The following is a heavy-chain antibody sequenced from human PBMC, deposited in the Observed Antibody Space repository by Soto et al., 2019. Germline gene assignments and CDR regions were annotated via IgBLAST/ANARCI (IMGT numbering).Heavy chain of an antibody. CDR1: GGSISSGGYY. CDR3: AREPAYFHYGDYVVGGYMDV. D-gene: IGHD4-17*01. V-gene: IGHV4-31*03. J-gene: IGHJ6*02. CDR2: IYYSGST. Sequence: SETLSLTCTVSGGSISSGGYYWSWIRQHPGKGLEWIGYIYYSGSTYYNPSLKSRVTISVDTSKNQFSLKLSSVTAADTAVYYCAREPAYFHYGDYVVGGYMDVWGQGTTVTVSS.